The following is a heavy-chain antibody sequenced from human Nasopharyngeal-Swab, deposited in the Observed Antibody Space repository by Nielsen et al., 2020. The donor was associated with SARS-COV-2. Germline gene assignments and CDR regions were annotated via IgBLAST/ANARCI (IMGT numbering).Heavy chain of an antibody. J-gene: IGHJ6*02. Sequence: GESLKISCAASGFTFSSYWMHWVRQAPGKGLVWVSRINSDGSSTSYADSVKGRFTISRDNAKNTLYLQMNSLRAEDTAVYYCAREPPATYHYDSSGYPKSSYYYGMDVWGQGTTVTVSS. CDR1: GFTFSSYW. V-gene: IGHV3-74*01. D-gene: IGHD3-22*01. CDR3: AREPPATYHYDSSGYPKSSYYYGMDV. CDR2: INSDGSST.